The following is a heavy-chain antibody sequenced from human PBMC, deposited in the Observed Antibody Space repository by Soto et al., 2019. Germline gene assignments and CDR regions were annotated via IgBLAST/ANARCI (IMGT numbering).Heavy chain of an antibody. J-gene: IGHJ5*02. Sequence: KVSCKASGYTFTXYGISWVRQAPGQGLEWMGWISAYNGNTNYAQKLQGRVTMTTDTSTSTAYMELRSLRSDDTAVYYCARDNSRYSRRQGWFDPWGQGTLVTVSS. CDR2: ISAYNGNT. V-gene: IGHV1-18*01. CDR3: ARDNSRYSRRQGWFDP. D-gene: IGHD6-13*01. CDR1: GYTFTXYG.